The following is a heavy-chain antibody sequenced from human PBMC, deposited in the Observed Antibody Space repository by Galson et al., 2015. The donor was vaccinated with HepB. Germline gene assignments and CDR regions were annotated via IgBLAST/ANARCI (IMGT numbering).Heavy chain of an antibody. D-gene: IGHD5/OR15-5a*01. CDR3: VRGIRVSTGGQISYFFDY. J-gene: IGHJ4*02. Sequence: SLRLSCATSGFTFRDHAMGWVRQAPGKGLEWVTFIRSKFYTGTTDDAASVKGRFTISRDDSKSIAYLQMNSLKTADTAIYYCVRGIRVSTGGQISYFFDYWGQRTVVIVSS. V-gene: IGHV3-49*04. CDR1: GFTFRDHA. CDR2: IRSKFYTGTT.